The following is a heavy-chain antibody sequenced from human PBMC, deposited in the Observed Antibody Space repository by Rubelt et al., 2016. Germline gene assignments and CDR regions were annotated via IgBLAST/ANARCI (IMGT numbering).Heavy chain of an antibody. V-gene: IGHV4-34*01. J-gene: IGHJ5*02. CDR1: GGSFSGYY. CDR3: AREAGDTAPRGWYWFDP. D-gene: IGHD5-18*01. Sequence: QVQLQQWGAGLLKPSETLSLTCAVYGGSFSGYYWSWIRQPPGKGLEWIGEINHSGSTNYNRSLKSRVTISVYTSKIQFSLKLCSVTAADSAVYYCAREAGDTAPRGWYWFDPWGQGTLVTVSS. CDR2: INHSGST.